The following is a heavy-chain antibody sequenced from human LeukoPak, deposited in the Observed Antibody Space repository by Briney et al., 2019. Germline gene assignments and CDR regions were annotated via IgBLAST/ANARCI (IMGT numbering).Heavy chain of an antibody. J-gene: IGHJ4*02. D-gene: IGHD2-15*01. CDR1: GYSFTNSW. CDR3: ARRGGSLVYFDY. V-gene: IGHV5-51*01. Sequence: GESLQISCKGSGYSFTNSWIGWVRQMPGKGLEWMGIIYPGDSDIRYSPSFQGQVTISADKSTATAYLQWSSLKASDTDMYYCARRGGSLVYFDYWGQGTLVSVSS. CDR2: IYPGDSDI.